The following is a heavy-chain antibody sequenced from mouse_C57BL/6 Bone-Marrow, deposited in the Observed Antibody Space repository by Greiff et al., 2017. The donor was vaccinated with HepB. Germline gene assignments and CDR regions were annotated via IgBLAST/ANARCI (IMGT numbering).Heavy chain of an antibody. CDR1: GYTFTDYY. D-gene: IGHD1-1*01. CDR3: ASDGSSYNWYFDV. J-gene: IGHJ1*03. Sequence: VQLQQSGPELVKPGASVKISCKASGYTFTDYYLNWVKQRPGQGLEWIGWIFPGSGSTYYNEKFKGKATLTVDKSSSTAYMLLSSLTSEDSAVYFCASDGSSYNWYFDVWGTGTTVTVSS. CDR2: IFPGSGST. V-gene: IGHV1-75*01.